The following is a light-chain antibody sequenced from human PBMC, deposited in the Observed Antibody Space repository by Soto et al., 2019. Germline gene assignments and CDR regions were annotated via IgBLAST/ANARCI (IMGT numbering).Light chain of an antibody. CDR3: CSYAGSSTYV. J-gene: IGLJ1*01. CDR1: SSDVGTYSL. V-gene: IGLV2-23*02. CDR2: EVS. Sequence: SALTRPASVSGSPGQSITISCTGTSSDVGTYSLVSWYQQYPGKAPKLMIYEVSKRPSGVSNRFSGSKSANTASLTISGLQDEDEADYYCCSYAGSSTYVFGVVTKLTVL.